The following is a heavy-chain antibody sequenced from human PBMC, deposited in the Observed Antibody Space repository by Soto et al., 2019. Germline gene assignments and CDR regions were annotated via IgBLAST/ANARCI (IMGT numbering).Heavy chain of an antibody. D-gene: IGHD3-3*01. V-gene: IGHV4-4*02. CDR3: ARADGFGVVTPFMDS. Sequence: PSETLSLTCAVSSGSISSSNGWSWVRQPPGKGLEWIGEIYHSGSTNYNPSLRSRVTIFVDTSKSHFSLRLSSVTAADTAVYYCARADGFGVVTPFMDSWGQGILVTVSS. J-gene: IGHJ4*02. CDR2: IYHSGST. CDR1: SGSISSSNG.